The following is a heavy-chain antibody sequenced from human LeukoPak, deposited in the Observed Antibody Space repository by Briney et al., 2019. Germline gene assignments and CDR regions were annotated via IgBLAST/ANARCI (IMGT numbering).Heavy chain of an antibody. J-gene: IGHJ5*02. CDR1: GFTFSSYA. CDR3: AKDDDYVWGSWKS. V-gene: IGHV3-23*01. CDR2: ISGSGGST. Sequence: QTGGSLRLSCAASGFTFSSYAMSWVRQAPGKGLEWVSAISGSGGSTYYADSVKGRFTISRDNSKNTLYLQMNSLRAEDTAVYYCAKDDDYVWGSWKSWGQGTLVTVSS. D-gene: IGHD3-16*01.